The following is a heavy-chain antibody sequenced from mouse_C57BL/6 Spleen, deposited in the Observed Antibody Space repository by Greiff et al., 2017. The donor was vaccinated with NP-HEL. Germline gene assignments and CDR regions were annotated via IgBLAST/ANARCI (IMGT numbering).Heavy chain of an antibody. V-gene: IGHV1-80*01. CDR1: GYAFSSYW. CDR2: IYPGDGDT. CDR3: ARSSPYWYFAV. Sequence: QVQLQQSGAELVKPGASVKISCKASGYAFSSYWMNWVKQRPGKGLEWIGQIYPGDGDTNYNGKFKGKATMTAAKSSSTAYMQHRSLTSEDSAVYFCARSSPYWYFAVWGTGTPVTVSS. J-gene: IGHJ1*03. D-gene: IGHD1-1*01.